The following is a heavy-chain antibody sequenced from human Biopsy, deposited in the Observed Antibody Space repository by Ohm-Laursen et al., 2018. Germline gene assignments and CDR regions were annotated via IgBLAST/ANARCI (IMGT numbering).Heavy chain of an antibody. CDR3: ARIAAAGWDDY. CDR1: GYKFTSYG. J-gene: IGHJ4*02. Sequence: ASAKVSCKVSGYKFTSYGMSWVRQAPGQGFEWMGRISGYNGNTNYAQKFQGRITMTIDAATSTGYMDLRSLKSDDTAVYYCARIAAAGWDDYWGQGTLVTVSS. CDR2: ISGYNGNT. D-gene: IGHD6-25*01. V-gene: IGHV1-18*01.